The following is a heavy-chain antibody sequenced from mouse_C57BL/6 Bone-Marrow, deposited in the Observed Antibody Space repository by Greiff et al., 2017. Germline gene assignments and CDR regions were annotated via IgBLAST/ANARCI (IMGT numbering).Heavy chain of an antibody. CDR3: ARMITSRYFDV. V-gene: IGHV5-17*01. J-gene: IGHJ1*03. CDR1: GFTFSDYG. Sequence: EVQRVESGGGLVKPGGSLKLSCAASGFTFSDYGMHWVRQAPEKGLEWVAYISSGSSTIYYADTVKGRFTISRDNATNTLFLQMTSLRSEDTAMYYCARMITSRYFDVWGTGTTVTVSS. D-gene: IGHD2-4*01. CDR2: ISSGSSTI.